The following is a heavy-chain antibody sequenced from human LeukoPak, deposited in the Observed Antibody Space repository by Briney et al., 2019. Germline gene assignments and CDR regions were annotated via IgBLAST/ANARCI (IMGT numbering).Heavy chain of an antibody. CDR3: TVDTDYFEGLGFPRPALNDY. Sequence: GGSLRLSCAASGFSFGTYSMNWVRQAPGKGPEWVSSISSSSGDIYYGDSVKGRFTISRDNAKNSLYLQMNSLRVEDTAVYFCTVDTDYFEGLGFPRPALNDYWGQGTLVTVSS. CDR2: ISSSSGDI. J-gene: IGHJ4*02. V-gene: IGHV3-21*01. D-gene: IGHD3-22*01. CDR1: GFSFGTYS.